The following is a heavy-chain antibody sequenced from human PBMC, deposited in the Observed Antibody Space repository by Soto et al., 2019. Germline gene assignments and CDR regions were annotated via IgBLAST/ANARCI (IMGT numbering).Heavy chain of an antibody. CDR2: TSYDGSNK. J-gene: IGHJ6*02. V-gene: IGHV3-30-3*01. CDR1: GFTFSSYA. D-gene: IGHD4-17*01. Sequence: QVQLVESGGGVGQPGRSLRLSCAASGFTFSSYAMYWVRQAPGKGLEWVALTSYDGSNKYYADSVKGRFTLSRDNSKNTLYLQMNSLRTEDTAIYYCARPPTTVTDYYYYGMNVWGQGTTVTVSS. CDR3: ARPPTTVTDYYYYGMNV.